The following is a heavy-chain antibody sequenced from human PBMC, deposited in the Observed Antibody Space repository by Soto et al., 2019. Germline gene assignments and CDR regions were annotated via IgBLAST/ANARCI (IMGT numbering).Heavy chain of an antibody. D-gene: IGHD3-22*01. Sequence: ASVKVSCKASGYTFTSYAMHWVRQAPGKRLEWMGWINAGNGNTKYSQKFQGRVTITRDTSASTAYMELSSLRSEDTAVYYCAIIYDSSGLLGDYWGQGTLVTVSS. CDR2: INAGNGNT. V-gene: IGHV1-3*01. CDR1: GYTFTSYA. J-gene: IGHJ4*02. CDR3: AIIYDSSGLLGDY.